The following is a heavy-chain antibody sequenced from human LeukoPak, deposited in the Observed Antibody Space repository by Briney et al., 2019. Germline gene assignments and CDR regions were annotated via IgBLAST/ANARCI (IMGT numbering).Heavy chain of an antibody. D-gene: IGHD5-24*01. V-gene: IGHV3-21*01. Sequence: PGGSLRLSCAASGFTFSSYSMNWVRQAPGKGLEWVSSISSSSSNIYYADSVKGRFTISRDNATNSLYLHMYSLRAAVPALYYSAGGSERWLQSGPGGYWGQGTLVTVSS. CDR3: AGGSERWLQSGPGGY. CDR2: ISSSSSNI. J-gene: IGHJ4*02. CDR1: GFTFSSYS.